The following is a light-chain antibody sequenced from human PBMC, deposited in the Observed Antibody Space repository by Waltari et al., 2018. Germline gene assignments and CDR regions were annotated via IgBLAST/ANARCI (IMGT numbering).Light chain of an antibody. V-gene: IGLV2-23*02. Sequence: QSALTQPASVSGSLGQSITISCTGTIIDVGNYNHVSWFQHHPGFAPKLIIYEVTKRPSGISNRFSGSKSGNTASLTISGLHAEDEAEYHCCSFVYGGSVVFGGGTKLTVL. CDR3: CSFVYGGSVV. CDR1: IIDVGNYNH. J-gene: IGLJ2*01. CDR2: EVT.